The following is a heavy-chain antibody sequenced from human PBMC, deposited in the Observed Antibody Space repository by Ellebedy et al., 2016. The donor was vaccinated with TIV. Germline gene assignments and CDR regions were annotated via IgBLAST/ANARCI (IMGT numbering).Heavy chain of an antibody. J-gene: IGHJ6*03. V-gene: IGHV3-23*01. CDR3: AKYPRSSGWYFYYYYYMDV. D-gene: IGHD6-19*01. CDR2: ISGSGGST. CDR1: GFTFSSYA. Sequence: GESLKISCAASGFTFSSYAMSWVRQAPGKGLEWVSAISGSGGSTYYADSVKGRFTISRDNSKNTLYLQMNSLRAEDTAVYYCAKYPRSSGWYFYYYYYMDVWGKGTTVTVSS.